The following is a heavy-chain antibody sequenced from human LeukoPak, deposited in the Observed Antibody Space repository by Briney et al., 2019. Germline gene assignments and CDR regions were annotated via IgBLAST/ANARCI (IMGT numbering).Heavy chain of an antibody. Sequence: GGSLRLSCAASGFTFSSYWMSWVRQAPGKGLEWVANIKQDGSEKYYVDSVKGRFTISRDNAKNSLYLQMNSLRAEDTAVYYCASYHCSSTSCPESDAFDIWGQGTMVTVSS. CDR2: IKQDGSEK. CDR3: ASYHCSSTSCPESDAFDI. J-gene: IGHJ3*02. CDR1: GFTFSSYW. V-gene: IGHV3-7*01. D-gene: IGHD2-2*01.